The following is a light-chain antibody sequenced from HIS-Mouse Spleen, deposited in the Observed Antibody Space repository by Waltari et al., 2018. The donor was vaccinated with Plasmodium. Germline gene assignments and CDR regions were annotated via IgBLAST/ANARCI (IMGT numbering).Light chain of an antibody. CDR2: EVS. Sequence: QSALTQPASVSGSPGQSITIPCTGTSSDVGGYNYVSWYQQHPGKAPKLSIYEVSNRPSGVSNRCSGSKSGNTASLTISGLQAEDEADYYCSSYTSSSTYVFGTGTKVTVL. J-gene: IGLJ1*01. CDR1: SSDVGGYNY. CDR3: SSYTSSSTYV. V-gene: IGLV2-14*01.